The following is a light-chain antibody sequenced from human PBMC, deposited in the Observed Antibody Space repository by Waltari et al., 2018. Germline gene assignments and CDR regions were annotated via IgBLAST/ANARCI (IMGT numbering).Light chain of an antibody. V-gene: IGKV3-20*01. J-gene: IGKJ4*01. CDR3: QQYDISPLT. CDR1: QTVRTTY. Sequence: EIVLTQSPGTLSLSPGERATLSCRASQTVRTTYLAWYQLKPGQAPTLLIYGASSRATGIPDRFSGSGSGTDFSLTISSLEPEDFAVYYCQQYDISPLTFGGGTKVEIK. CDR2: GAS.